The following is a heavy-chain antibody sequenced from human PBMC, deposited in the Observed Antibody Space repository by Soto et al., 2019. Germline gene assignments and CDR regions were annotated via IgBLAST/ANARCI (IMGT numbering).Heavy chain of an antibody. CDR1: GGTFSSYA. J-gene: IGHJ5*02. CDR3: ARDDYGVTPWYHHWFDP. CDR2: IIPIFGTA. D-gene: IGHD4-17*01. Sequence: AASVKVSCKASGGTFSSYASSWVRQAPGQGLEWMGGIIPIFGTANYAQKFQGRVTITAEKSTSTAYMELSSLRSEDTAVYYCARDDYGVTPWYHHWFDPWGQGTLVTVSS. V-gene: IGHV1-69*06.